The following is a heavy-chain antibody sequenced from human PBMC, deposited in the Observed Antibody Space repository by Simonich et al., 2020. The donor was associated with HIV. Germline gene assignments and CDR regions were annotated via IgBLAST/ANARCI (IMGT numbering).Heavy chain of an antibody. CDR2: FYFGGGT. V-gene: IGHV4-38-2*02. Sequence: QVQLQESGPGLVKPSETLSLTCGVSGYFISSGSYWVWIRQPPGTGLDWIGTFYFGGGTYKNPSLKSRVTISVDTSKNQFSLTLNSVTAADTAVYYCAREDWGANYFDYWGQGTLVTVSS. CDR3: AREDWGANYFDY. CDR1: GYFISSGSY. J-gene: IGHJ4*02. D-gene: IGHD1-26*01.